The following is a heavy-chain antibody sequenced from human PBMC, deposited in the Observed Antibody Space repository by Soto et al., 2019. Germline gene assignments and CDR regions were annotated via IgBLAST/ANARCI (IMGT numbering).Heavy chain of an antibody. J-gene: IGHJ4*02. D-gene: IGHD4-17*01. CDR3: ARGMTTVTTYAY. CDR1: GGSISSGGYS. Sequence: SETLSLTCAVSGGSISSGGYSWSWIRQPPGKGLEWIGYIYHSGSTYYNPSLKSRVTISVDRSKNQFSLKLSSVTAADTAVYYCARGMTTVTTYAYWGQGTLVTVS. V-gene: IGHV4-30-2*01. CDR2: IYHSGST.